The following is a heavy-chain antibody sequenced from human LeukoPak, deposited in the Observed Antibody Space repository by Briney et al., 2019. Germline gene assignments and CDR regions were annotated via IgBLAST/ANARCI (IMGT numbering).Heavy chain of an antibody. V-gene: IGHV4-39*02. Sequence: TSETLSLTCTVSGGSISSSSYYWGWIRQPPGKGLEWIGSIYYSGSTYYNPSLKSRVTISVDTSKNQFSLKLSSVTAADTAVYYCAREVAGTPWIDNWGQGTLVTVSS. CDR2: IYYSGST. CDR3: AREVAGTPWIDN. CDR1: GGSISSSSYY. D-gene: IGHD6-19*01. J-gene: IGHJ4*02.